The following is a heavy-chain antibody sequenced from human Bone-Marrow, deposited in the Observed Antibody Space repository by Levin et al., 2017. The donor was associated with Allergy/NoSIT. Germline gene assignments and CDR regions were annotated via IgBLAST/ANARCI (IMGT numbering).Heavy chain of an antibody. CDR2: VGTGGDK. V-gene: IGHV3-23*01. CDR1: GFTFNTYA. D-gene: IGHD5-12*01. CDR3: VKKWPGLHPFDY. Sequence: GGSLRLSCAASGFTFNTYAMNWVRQAPGKGLEWVSAVGTGGDKYYADSVKGRFTVSRDNSKNTLYLQMNSLRDEDTATYYCVKKWPGLHPFDYWGQGTLVTVSS. J-gene: IGHJ4*02.